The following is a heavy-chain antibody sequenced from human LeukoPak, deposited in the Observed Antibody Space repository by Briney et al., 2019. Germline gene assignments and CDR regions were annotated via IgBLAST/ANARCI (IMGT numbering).Heavy chain of an antibody. J-gene: IGHJ6*03. D-gene: IGHD2-2*01. CDR1: GGSISSYY. CDR2: IYTSGST. V-gene: IGHV4-4*09. CDR3: ARQAPSPYYYYYMDV. Sequence: SETLSLTCTDSGGSISSYYWSWIRQPPGKGLEWIGYIYTSGSTNYNPSLKSRVTISVDTSKNQFSLKLSSVTAADTAVYYCARQAPSPYYYYYMDVWGKGTTVTVSS.